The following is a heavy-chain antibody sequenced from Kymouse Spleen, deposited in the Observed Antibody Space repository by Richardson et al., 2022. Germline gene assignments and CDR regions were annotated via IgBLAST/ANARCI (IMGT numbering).Heavy chain of an antibody. V-gene: IGHV3-72*01. CDR3: AREYSSGWSYFDY. J-gene: IGHJ4*02. CDR2: TRNKANSYTT. CDR1: GFTFSDHY. D-gene: IGHD6-19*01. Sequence: EVQLVESGGGLVQPGGSLRLSCAASGFTFSDHYMDWVRQAPGKGLEWVGRTRNKANSYTTEYAASVKGRFTISRDDSKNSLYLQMNSLKTEDTAVYYCAREYSSGWSYFDYWGQGTLVTVSS.